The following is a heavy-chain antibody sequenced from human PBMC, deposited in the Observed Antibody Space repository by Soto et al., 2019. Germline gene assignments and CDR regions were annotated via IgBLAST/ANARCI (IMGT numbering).Heavy chain of an antibody. J-gene: IGHJ4*02. D-gene: IGHD3-10*01. Sequence: ASVKVSCKASGFTFTSSAVQWVRQARGQRLEWIGWIVVGSGNTNYAQKFQERVTITRDMSTSTAYMELSSLRSEDTAVYYCAADLSLWFGELSPIFDYWGQGTLVTVSS. CDR2: IVVGSGNT. V-gene: IGHV1-58*01. CDR3: AADLSLWFGELSPIFDY. CDR1: GFTFTSSA.